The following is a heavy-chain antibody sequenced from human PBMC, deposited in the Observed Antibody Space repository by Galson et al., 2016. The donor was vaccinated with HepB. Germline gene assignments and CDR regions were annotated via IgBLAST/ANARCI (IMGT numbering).Heavy chain of an antibody. CDR2: VYWDDEK. V-gene: IGHV2-5*02. CDR1: GFSVSSNGVA. J-gene: IGHJ4*02. D-gene: IGHD3-3*01. CDR3: ARSQVFSSLDPSWFDY. Sequence: PALVKPTQTLTLTCTLSGFSVSSNGVAVGWIRQPPGKALEWLALVYWDDEKCYSPSLKNRLTITKDTFKNQVVLTMTNMDPVDTATYYCARSQVFSSLDPSWFDYWGQGTLVSVSS.